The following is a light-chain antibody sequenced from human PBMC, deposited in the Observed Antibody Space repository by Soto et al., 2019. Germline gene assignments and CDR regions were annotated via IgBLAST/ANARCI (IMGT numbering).Light chain of an antibody. Sequence: EIVMTQSPATLSVSPGEGATLSCRASQSVSSNLAWYQQKPGQAPRLLIYGASTRTTGIPARFSGSGSGTEFTLTISSLQSEDFAVYYCQQYNNWPPPFMYTLVQWTKLEIK. CDR1: QSVSSN. J-gene: IGKJ2*01. V-gene: IGKV3-15*01. CDR3: QQYNNWPPPFMYT. CDR2: GAS.